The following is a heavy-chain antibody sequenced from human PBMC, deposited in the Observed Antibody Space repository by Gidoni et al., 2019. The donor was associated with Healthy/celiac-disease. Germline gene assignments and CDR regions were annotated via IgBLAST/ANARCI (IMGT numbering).Heavy chain of an antibody. CDR2: IKSKTDGGTT. CDR1: GFPFSNAW. J-gene: IGHJ6*02. Sequence: EVQLVESGGGLVKPGGSLRLSCAASGFPFSNAWMSWVRQAPGKGLEWVGRIKSKTDGGTTDYAAPVKGRFTISRDDSKNTLYLQMNSLKTEDTAVYYCTTDIVVVPAAWAYYYGMDVWGQGTTVTVSS. V-gene: IGHV3-15*01. D-gene: IGHD2-2*01. CDR3: TTDIVVVPAAWAYYYGMDV.